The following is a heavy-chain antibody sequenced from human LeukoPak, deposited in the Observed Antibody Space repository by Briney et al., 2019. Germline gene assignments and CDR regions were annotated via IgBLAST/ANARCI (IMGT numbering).Heavy chain of an antibody. D-gene: IGHD2-21*01. CDR3: IHIGSIPDRFDS. CDR2: IKSKGSGGTT. J-gene: IGHJ4*02. V-gene: IGHV3-15*01. Sequence: KPGRSLRLSCAASGLTFIYAWISWVRQAPGKGLEWVGRIKSKGSGGTTDYAAPVKGRFTISRDDSKNTVYLQMNSLKTEDTAIYYCIHIGSIPDRFDSWGQGTQVTVSS. CDR1: GLTFIYAW.